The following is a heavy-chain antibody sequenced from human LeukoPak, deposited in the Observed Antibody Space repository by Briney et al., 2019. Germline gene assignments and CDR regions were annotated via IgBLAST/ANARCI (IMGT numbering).Heavy chain of an antibody. D-gene: IGHD3-10*01. CDR1: GYTFTSYG. CDR3: ASSSGSYYNPLDY. Sequence: ASVKVSCKASGYTFTSYGISWVRQAPGQGLEWMGWISAYNGNTNYAQKFQGWVTMTRDTSISTAYMELSRLRSDDTAVYYCASSSGSYYNPLDYWGQETLVTVSS. CDR2: ISAYNGNT. V-gene: IGHV1-18*01. J-gene: IGHJ4*02.